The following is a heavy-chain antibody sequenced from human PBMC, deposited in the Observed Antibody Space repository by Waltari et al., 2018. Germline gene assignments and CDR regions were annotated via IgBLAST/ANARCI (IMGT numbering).Heavy chain of an antibody. CDR3: ARDPRLLLYGMDV. CDR1: GFTFSSYA. V-gene: IGHV3-30-3*01. Sequence: QVQLVESGGGVVQPGRSLRLSCAASGFTFSSYAMHWVRQAPGKGLEWVAVISYEGSNKYYADSVKGRFTISRDNSKNTLYLQMNSLRAEDTAVYYCARDPRLLLYGMDVWGQGTTVTVSS. CDR2: ISYEGSNK. J-gene: IGHJ6*02.